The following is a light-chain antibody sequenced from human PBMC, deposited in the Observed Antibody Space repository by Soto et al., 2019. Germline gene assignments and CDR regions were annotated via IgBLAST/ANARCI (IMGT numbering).Light chain of an antibody. CDR2: AAS. Sequence: DIQLTQSPSFLSASVGDRVTITCRASQDINTYLAWYQQKPGKAPKLLIFAASTLQNGVPSRFSGSGSGTEFTVKITNLQPEDFATYYCQQRKSYPITFGQGTRLEIK. V-gene: IGKV1-9*01. CDR1: QDINTY. J-gene: IGKJ5*01. CDR3: QQRKSYPIT.